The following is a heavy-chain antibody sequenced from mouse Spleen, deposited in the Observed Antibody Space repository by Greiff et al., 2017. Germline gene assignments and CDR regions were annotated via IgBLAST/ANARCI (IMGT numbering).Heavy chain of an antibody. V-gene: IGHV1-82*01. J-gene: IGHJ1*01. CDR2: IYPGDGDT. CDR1: GYAFSSSW. D-gene: IGHD1-1*01. Sequence: QVQLKESGPELVKPGASVKISCKASGYAFSSSWMNWVKQRPGKGLEWIGRIYPGDGDTNYNGKFKGKATLTADKSSSTAYMQLSSLTSEDSAVYFCARRYLYGSSWDWYFDVWGAGTTVTVSS. CDR3: ARRYLYGSSWDWYFDV.